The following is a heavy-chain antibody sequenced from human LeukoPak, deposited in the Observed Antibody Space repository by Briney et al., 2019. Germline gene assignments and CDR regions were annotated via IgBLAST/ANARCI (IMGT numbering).Heavy chain of an antibody. CDR1: GYSFTSYW. CDR3: AGSRTPDYYYYYGMDV. Sequence: GESLKISCKGSGYSFTSYWIGWVRQMPGKGLEWMGIIYPGDSDTRYSPSFQGQVTISADKSISTAYLQWSSLKASDTAMYYCAGSRTPDYYYYYGMDVWGQGTTVTVSS. CDR2: IYPGDSDT. J-gene: IGHJ6*02. V-gene: IGHV5-51*01.